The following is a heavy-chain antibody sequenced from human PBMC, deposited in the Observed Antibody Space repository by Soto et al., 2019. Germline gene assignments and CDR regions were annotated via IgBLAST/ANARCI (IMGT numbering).Heavy chain of an antibody. D-gene: IGHD4-17*01. Sequence: EVQLVESGGGLVQPGGSLRLSCAASGFTFSSYSMNWVRQAPGKGLEWLSYIGSSSSTIYYADSVKGRFTISRDNAKNSLYLQMNSLRDEDTAVYYCARGYGDYEGEDAFDIWGQGTMVTVSS. J-gene: IGHJ3*02. CDR1: GFTFSSYS. CDR3: ARGYGDYEGEDAFDI. CDR2: IGSSSSTI. V-gene: IGHV3-48*02.